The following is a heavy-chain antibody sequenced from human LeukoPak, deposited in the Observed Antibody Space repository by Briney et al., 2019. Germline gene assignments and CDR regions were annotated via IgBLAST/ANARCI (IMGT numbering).Heavy chain of an antibody. CDR1: GFTFSTHW. CDR2: ISGDGSGT. V-gene: IGHV3-74*01. Sequence: GGSLRLSCAASGFTFSTHWMYWVRQAPGKELVWVSRISGDGSGTSYADSVKGRFTISRDNSKNTLYLQMNSLTTEDTAVYFCAKGAPIGWAVVDYWGQGTLVTVSS. D-gene: IGHD6-19*01. CDR3: AKGAPIGWAVVDY. J-gene: IGHJ4*02.